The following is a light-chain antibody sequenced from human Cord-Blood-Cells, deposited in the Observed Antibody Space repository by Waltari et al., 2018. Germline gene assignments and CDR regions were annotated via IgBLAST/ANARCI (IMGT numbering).Light chain of an antibody. V-gene: IGKV4-1*01. CDR2: WAS. J-gene: IGKJ4*01. CDR3: QQYYSTPQVT. Sequence: DIVMTQSPDSLAVSLVERATINCKSSQSVLYSSNNKNYLAWYQQKPGQPPKLLIYWASTRESGVPDRFSGSGSATDFTLTISSLQAEDVAVYYCQQYYSTPQVTFGGGTKVEIK. CDR1: QSVLYSSNNKNY.